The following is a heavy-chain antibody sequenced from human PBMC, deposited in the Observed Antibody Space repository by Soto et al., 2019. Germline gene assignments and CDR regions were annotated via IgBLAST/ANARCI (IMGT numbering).Heavy chain of an antibody. CDR3: ARDLWGYCGTDCYPLDV. CDR1: GGSISRYY. CDR2: LDNAGST. Sequence: PSETLSLTCTVSGGSISRYYWSWIRQPPGKGLEWIGYLDNAGSTIYNPYLKSRVTISVDMSQNQFSLNLNYVTAADTAVYYCARDLWGYCGTDCYPLDVWGQGTTVTVSS. J-gene: IGHJ6*02. V-gene: IGHV4-59*01. D-gene: IGHD2-21*02.